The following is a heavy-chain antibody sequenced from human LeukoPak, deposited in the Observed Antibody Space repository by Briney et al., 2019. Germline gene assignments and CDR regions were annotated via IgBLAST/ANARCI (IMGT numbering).Heavy chain of an antibody. CDR2: ISSSPSYI. V-gene: IGHV3-21*01. D-gene: IGHD3-10*01. Sequence: PGGSLRLSCTASGFTFGDYAMNWFRQAPGKGLEWVSSISSSPSYIYYADSVQGRITISRDNAKNSLYLQMNSLRAEDTAVYYCARGNLWFGELVYWGQGTLVTVSS. J-gene: IGHJ4*02. CDR3: ARGNLWFGELVY. CDR1: GFTFGDYA.